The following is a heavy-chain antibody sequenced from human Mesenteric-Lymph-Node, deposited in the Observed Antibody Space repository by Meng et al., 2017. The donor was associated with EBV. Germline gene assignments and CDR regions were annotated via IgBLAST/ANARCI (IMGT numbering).Heavy chain of an antibody. J-gene: IGHJ4*02. CDR3: ARALYSNSYYGSLSY. Sequence: QGQLQQWGAVLLKPSETLSLTCAVYGEAFSDYYWTWIRQTPGKGLEWIGEVHRSGSTNYNPSLKSRVIISIDTSKNQFSLKLTSVTAADTAVYYCARALYSNSYYGSLSYWGLGTLVTVSS. CDR1: GEAFSDYY. V-gene: IGHV4-34*02. D-gene: IGHD3-10*01. CDR2: VHRSGST.